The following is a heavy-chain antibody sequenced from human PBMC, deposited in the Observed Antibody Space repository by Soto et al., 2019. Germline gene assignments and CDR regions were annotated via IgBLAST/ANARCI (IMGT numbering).Heavy chain of an antibody. CDR2: INHSGGT. J-gene: IGHJ4*02. V-gene: IGHV4-34*01. CDR3: ARGSVDTVDSSGFSEH. D-gene: IGHD3-22*01. Sequence: SETLSLTCAVSGGSFSAYYWSWIRQPPGQGLEWIGEINHSGGTSYNPSLKCRVTISVDTSKSQFSLKLTSVTAADRAVYYCARGSVDTVDSSGFSEHCGQGTPVTVSS. CDR1: GGSFSAYY.